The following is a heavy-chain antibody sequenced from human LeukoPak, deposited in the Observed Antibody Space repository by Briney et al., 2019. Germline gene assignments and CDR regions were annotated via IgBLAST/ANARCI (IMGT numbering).Heavy chain of an antibody. Sequence: GGSLRLSCAASGFTFSSYWMHWVRQAPGKGLVWVSRINSDGSSTSYADSVKGRFTISRDNAKNTLYLQMNSLRAEDTAVYYCARGPSIMTTFGGVIAAELDYWGQGTLVTVSS. CDR1: GFTFSSYW. V-gene: IGHV3-74*01. J-gene: IGHJ4*02. D-gene: IGHD3-16*02. CDR3: ARGPSIMTTFGGVIAAELDY. CDR2: INSDGSST.